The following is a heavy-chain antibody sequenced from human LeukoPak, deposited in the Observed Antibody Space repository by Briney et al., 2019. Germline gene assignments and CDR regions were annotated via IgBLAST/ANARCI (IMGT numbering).Heavy chain of an antibody. CDR3: ARVRKLRTRGVMDPLDY. D-gene: IGHD3-10*01. V-gene: IGHV3-7*01. J-gene: IGHJ4*02. Sequence: GGSLRLSCAASGFTFNYYWLTWVRQAPGKGLEWVANIQQDGNEKYYVDSVKGRFTISRDNAKNSLYLQMNSLGAEDTAVYYCARVRKLRTRGVMDPLDYWGQGTLVTVSS. CDR1: GFTFNYYW. CDR2: IQQDGNEK.